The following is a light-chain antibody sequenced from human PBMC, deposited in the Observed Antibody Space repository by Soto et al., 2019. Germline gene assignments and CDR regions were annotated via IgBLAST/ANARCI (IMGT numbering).Light chain of an antibody. Sequence: GPVSVFPGDRVTLSCRLSQRVGNFYLAWYQQKVGQAGRLVIHGASNMVTAFLVRFSCSGPGTDFTLTISRLELEYFAVYYCQEYGSSGTFGQGTKVDI. J-gene: IGKJ1*01. CDR3: QEYGSSGT. V-gene: IGKV3-20*01. CDR2: GAS. CDR1: QRVGNFY.